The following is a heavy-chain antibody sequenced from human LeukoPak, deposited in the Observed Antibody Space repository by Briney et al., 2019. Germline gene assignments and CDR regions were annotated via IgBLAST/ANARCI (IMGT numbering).Heavy chain of an antibody. V-gene: IGHV3-23*01. CDR2: ISGSGGST. D-gene: IGHD1-14*01. Sequence: HPGGSLRLSCAASGFTFSSYAMSWVRQAPGKGLEWASAISGSGGSTYYADSVKGRFTISRDNSKDTLYLQMNSLRAEDTAVYYCAKVSGGGLYYDGMDVWGQGTTVTVSS. CDR1: GFTFSSYA. CDR3: AKVSGGGLYYDGMDV. J-gene: IGHJ6*02.